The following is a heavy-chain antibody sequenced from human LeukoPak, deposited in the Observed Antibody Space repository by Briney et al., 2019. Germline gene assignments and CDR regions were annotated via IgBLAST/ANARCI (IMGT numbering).Heavy chain of an antibody. CDR3: ARRQYSSSIIWFDP. J-gene: IGHJ5*02. CDR2: IYYSGST. Sequence: PSETLSLTCTVSGGSISSSSYYWGWIRQPPGKGLEWIGSIYYSGSTYYNPSLKSRVTISVDTSKNQFSLKLSSVTAADTAVYYCARRQYSSSIIWFDPWGQGTLVTVSS. V-gene: IGHV4-39*01. D-gene: IGHD6-6*01. CDR1: GGSISSSSYY.